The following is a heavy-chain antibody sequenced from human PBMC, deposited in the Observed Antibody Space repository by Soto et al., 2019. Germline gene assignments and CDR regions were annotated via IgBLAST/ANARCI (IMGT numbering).Heavy chain of an antibody. CDR2: IRSKANSYAT. D-gene: IGHD6-19*01. V-gene: IGHV3-73*01. J-gene: IGHJ6*02. CDR1: GFTFSGSA. CDR3: TSAPTYSSGKDAMDYYYYGMDV. Sequence: PXGSLRVSCAASGFTFSGSAMHWVRPASGKGLEWVGRIRSKANSYATAYAASMKGRFTISRDDSKNTAYLQMNSLKTEDTAVYYCTSAPTYSSGKDAMDYYYYGMDVWGQGTTVTVSS.